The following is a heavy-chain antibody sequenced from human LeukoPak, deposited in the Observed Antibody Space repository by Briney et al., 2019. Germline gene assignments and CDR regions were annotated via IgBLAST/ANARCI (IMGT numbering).Heavy chain of an antibody. J-gene: IGHJ6*03. V-gene: IGHV1-2*02. CDR3: TSPFRASSTTSYYMDV. Sequence: ASVKLSCSASGYTFTGYYMHWVRQAPAQGLEWMGWINPNSGGTNYAQKFQGRVTMTRDTSISTAYMELSRLRSDDTAVYYCTSPFRASSTTSYYMDVWGKGTTVTVSS. D-gene: IGHD2-2*01. CDR2: INPNSGGT. CDR1: GYTFTGYY.